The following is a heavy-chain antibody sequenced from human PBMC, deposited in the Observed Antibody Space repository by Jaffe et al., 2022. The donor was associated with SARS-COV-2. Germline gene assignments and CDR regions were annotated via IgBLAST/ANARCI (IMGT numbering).Heavy chain of an antibody. CDR1: GFTFSSYA. CDR2: ISYDGSNK. V-gene: IGHV3-30-3*01. J-gene: IGHJ4*02. D-gene: IGHD2-2*01. CDR3: ARIMGYCSSTSCLGTDY. Sequence: QVQLVESGGGVVQPGRSLRLSCAASGFTFSSYAMHWVRQAPGKGLEWVAVISYDGSNKYYADSVKGRFTISRDNSKNTLYLQMNSLRAEDTAVYYCARIMGYCSSTSCLGTDYWGQGTLVTVSS.